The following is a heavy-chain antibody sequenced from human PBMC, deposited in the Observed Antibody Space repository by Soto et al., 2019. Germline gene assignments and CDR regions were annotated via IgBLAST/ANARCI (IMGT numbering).Heavy chain of an antibody. CDR1: GFSFSRYA. J-gene: IGHJ4*02. Sequence: QLLESGGGLVQPGGSLRLSCEASGFSFSRYALSWVRQAPGKGLEWVSTFSAGGRAYYADSVKGRFTIAKDTSKNTLHVQASSRRAEDTAVYYCAKESMPDHYSDTLFDYWGQGTRVTVSS. CDR2: FSAGGRA. CDR3: AKESMPDHYSDTLFDY. D-gene: IGHD2-15*01. V-gene: IGHV3-23*01.